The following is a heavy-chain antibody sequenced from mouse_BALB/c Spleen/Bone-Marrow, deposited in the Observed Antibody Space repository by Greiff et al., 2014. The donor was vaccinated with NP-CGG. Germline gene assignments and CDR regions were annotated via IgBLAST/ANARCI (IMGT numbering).Heavy chain of an antibody. CDR1: GYSFTGYT. CDR3: ATLYDSYAMDY. CDR2: INPYNDVT. J-gene: IGHJ4*01. D-gene: IGHD1-1*01. Sequence: VQLQQPGPELVKPGASMKISCKASGYSFTGYTMNWVKQSHGKNLEWIGLINPYNDVTIYNQKFKGKATLTVDKSSSTAYKELLSLTSEDSAVYYCATLYDSYAMDYWGQGTSVTVSS. V-gene: IGHV1-18*01.